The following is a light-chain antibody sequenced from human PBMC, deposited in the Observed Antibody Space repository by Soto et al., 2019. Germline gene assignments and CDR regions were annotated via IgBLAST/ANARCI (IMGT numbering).Light chain of an antibody. J-gene: IGKJ1*01. Sequence: DIQMTQSPSTLSASVGDRVTITCRASESISGWLAWYQQKPGKAPKLVIFKASTLESGVPSRFSGSGSGTEFTLSISSLQPDYFAIYYFQQYNSYPRTFGQGTKVEIK. CDR3: QQYNSYPRT. V-gene: IGKV1-5*03. CDR2: KAS. CDR1: ESISGW.